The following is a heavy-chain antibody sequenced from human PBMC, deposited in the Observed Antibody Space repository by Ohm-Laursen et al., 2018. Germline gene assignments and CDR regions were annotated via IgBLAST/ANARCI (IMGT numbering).Heavy chain of an antibody. CDR1: GLSISNSTG. J-gene: IGHJ4*02. Sequence: PSETLSLTCVVSGLSISNSTGSGWIRQPPGKGLEWVGYLYYSGTTYYNPSLKSRVTMSVDTSKNQFSVKLTSVTAADTAVYYCARAGVAVAGIDYWGQGTLVTVSS. CDR3: ARAGVAVAGIDY. CDR2: LYYSGTT. V-gene: IGHV4-28*03. D-gene: IGHD6-19*01.